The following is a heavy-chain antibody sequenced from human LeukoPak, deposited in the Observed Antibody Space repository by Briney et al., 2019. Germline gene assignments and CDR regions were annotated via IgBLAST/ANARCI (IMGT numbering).Heavy chain of an antibody. D-gene: IGHD2-2*02. V-gene: IGHV1-18*01. Sequence: ASVNVSCKASGYTFTSYGISWVRQAPGQGLEWVGWISAYNGDTNYAQKLQGRVTMTTDTSTSTAYMELRSLRSDDTAVYHCARDTCSSTGCYSQDFDYWGQGTLVTVSS. CDR1: GYTFTSYG. CDR3: ARDTCSSTGCYSQDFDY. CDR2: ISAYNGDT. J-gene: IGHJ4*02.